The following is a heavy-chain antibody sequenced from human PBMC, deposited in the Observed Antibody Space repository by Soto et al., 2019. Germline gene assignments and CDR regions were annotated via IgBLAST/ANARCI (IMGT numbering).Heavy chain of an antibody. CDR2: TEPHGSEQ. Sequence: EVQLVESGGGLVQPGGSLRLSCAASGFPFSNYWVGWVRQAPGKGLEWVGNTEPHGSEQYYVDSVRGRFTISRDNAKNLLSLQMDSLRAEDSAVYYCVRDVSRYSDYWGQGTVVTVSS. J-gene: IGHJ4*02. CDR3: VRDVSRYSDY. D-gene: IGHD3-9*01. CDR1: GFPFSNYW. V-gene: IGHV3-7*03.